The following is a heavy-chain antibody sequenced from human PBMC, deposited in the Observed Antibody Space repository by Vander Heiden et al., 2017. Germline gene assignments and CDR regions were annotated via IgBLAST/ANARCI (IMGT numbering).Heavy chain of an antibody. CDR2: INPDGGST. CDR3: ARNSGSGFDY. J-gene: IGHJ4*02. Sequence: QVQLVQSGAEVKKPGASVTVSCKASGYTFTSYYMHWVRQAPGQGLEWMGFINPDGGSTSYAQKFQGRVTMTRDTSTTTVYMELSSLRSEDTAVYYCARNSGSGFDYWGQGTLVTVSS. V-gene: IGHV1-46*01. D-gene: IGHD1-26*01. CDR1: GYTFTSYY.